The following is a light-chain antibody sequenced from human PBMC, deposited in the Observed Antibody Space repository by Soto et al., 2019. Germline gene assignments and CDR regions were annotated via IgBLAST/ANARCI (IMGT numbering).Light chain of an antibody. Sequence: EIVMTQSPATLSVSLGERVTLSCRASQSVFSSLALYQQQPGQAARLLIYGAATRPLDSPTRFSGSGSGTEFTSTISSLQSEEFEVHYYEHYPSWPAFGRGTRVEIK. J-gene: IGKJ4*02. V-gene: IGKV3-15*01. CDR1: QSVFSS. CDR2: GAA. CDR3: EHYPSWPA.